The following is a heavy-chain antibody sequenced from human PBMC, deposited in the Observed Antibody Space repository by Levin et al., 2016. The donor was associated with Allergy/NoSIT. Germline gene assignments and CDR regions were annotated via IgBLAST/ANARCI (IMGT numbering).Heavy chain of an antibody. J-gene: IGHJ5*02. D-gene: IGHD4-23*01. V-gene: IGHV4-59*01. CDR2: IYYSGST. CDR3: ARDLGGNSGWFDP. Sequence: WIRQPPGKGLEWIGYIYYSGSTNYNPSLKSRVTISVDTSKNQFSLKLSSVTAADTAVYYCARDLGGNSGWFDPWDQGTLVTVSS.